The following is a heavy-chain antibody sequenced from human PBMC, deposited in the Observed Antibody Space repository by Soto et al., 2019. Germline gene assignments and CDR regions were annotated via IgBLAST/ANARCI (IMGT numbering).Heavy chain of an antibody. CDR1: IYTFTSYW. V-gene: IGHV5-51*01. Sequence: GESLKISCKGSIYTFTSYWIAWVRQMPGKGLEWMGITYPGDSETRYSPSLQGQVSISADKSINTAYLQWSSLKASDTAMYYCASPSAYGWTLDVWGQGTMVTVSS. CDR2: TYPGDSET. J-gene: IGHJ3*01. CDR3: ASPSAYGWTLDV. D-gene: IGHD3-22*01.